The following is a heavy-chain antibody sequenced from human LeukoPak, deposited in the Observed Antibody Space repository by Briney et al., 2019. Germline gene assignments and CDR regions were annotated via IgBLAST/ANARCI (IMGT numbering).Heavy chain of an antibody. Sequence: PWETLSLTCTVSGGSISSYYWSWVRQPPGKGLEWVGYIYYGGSTKYHPSLKSRLTISVDTSKNQFSLKQISVLAADTAVYYCARACRIAAGGPVWRYFDYWGQGNLDTVSS. D-gene: IGHD6-13*01. CDR3: ARACRIAAGGPVWRYFDY. V-gene: IGHV4-59*01. CDR2: IYYGGST. J-gene: IGHJ4*02. CDR1: GGSISSYY.